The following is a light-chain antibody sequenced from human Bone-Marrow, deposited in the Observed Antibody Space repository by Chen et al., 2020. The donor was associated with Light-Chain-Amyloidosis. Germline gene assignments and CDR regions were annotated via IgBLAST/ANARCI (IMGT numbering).Light chain of an antibody. CDR3: QSYQGSSQGV. Sequence: NFMLTQPHSVSESPGKKVIISCTRSSCSIATNYVQWYQQRPGSSPTTVIYEDDQRPSGVPDRFSGSIDRSSNSASLTISGLKTEDEADYYCQSYQGSSQGVFGGGTKLTVL. J-gene: IGLJ3*02. CDR1: SCSIATNY. V-gene: IGLV6-57*01. CDR2: EDD.